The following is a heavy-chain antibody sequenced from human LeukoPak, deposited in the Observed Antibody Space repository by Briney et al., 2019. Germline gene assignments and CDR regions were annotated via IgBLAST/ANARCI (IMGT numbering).Heavy chain of an antibody. CDR3: AREIEYYDFWSGYPKAQYYFDY. V-gene: IGHV1-46*01. D-gene: IGHD3-3*01. CDR2: INPSGGST. CDR1: VYNFTSYY. Sequence: ASVKVSCTASVYNFTSYYMLWVRQAPGQGLEWMGVINPSGGSTSYAQKFQGRVTMTRDTSTSTVYMELSSLRSEDTAVYYCAREIEYYDFWSGYPKAQYYFDYWGQGTLVTVSS. J-gene: IGHJ4*02.